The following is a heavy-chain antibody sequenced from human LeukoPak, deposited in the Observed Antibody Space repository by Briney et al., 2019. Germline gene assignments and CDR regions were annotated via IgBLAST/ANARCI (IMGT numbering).Heavy chain of an antibody. V-gene: IGHV3-23*01. J-gene: IGHJ4*02. CDR1: GFTFSTYT. D-gene: IGHD5-18*01. Sequence: GGSLRLSCAASGFTFSTYTMYWVRQPPGKGLEWVSIIGGSGGDIHYADSVKGRFTISRDNSKNTLYLQMNSLRAEDTAVYYCATLRRGYSYGSVDYWGQGTLVTVSS. CDR3: ATLRRGYSYGSVDY. CDR2: IGGSGGDI.